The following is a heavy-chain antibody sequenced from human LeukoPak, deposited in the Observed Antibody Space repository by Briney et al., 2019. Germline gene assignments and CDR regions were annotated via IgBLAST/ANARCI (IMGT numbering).Heavy chain of an antibody. J-gene: IGHJ5*02. CDR1: GFTFSSYA. D-gene: IGHD2-2*01. CDR3: ATCSSSCLRYGLGP. CDR2: ISGSGGST. V-gene: IGHV3-23*01. Sequence: GGSLRLSCAASGFTFSSYAMSWVRQAPGKGLEWVSAISGSGGSTYYADSVKGRFTISRDNSKNTLYLQMNSLRAEDTAIYYCATCSSSCLRYGLGPWGQGSLVTVSS.